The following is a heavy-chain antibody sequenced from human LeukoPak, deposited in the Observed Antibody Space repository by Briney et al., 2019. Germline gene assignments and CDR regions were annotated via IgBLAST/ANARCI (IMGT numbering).Heavy chain of an antibody. D-gene: IGHD6-13*01. V-gene: IGHV5-51*01. CDR3: ARHAYSSTWYPNWFDP. J-gene: IGHJ5*02. Sequence: GESLKISCKGSGYSFTSYWIGWVRQMPGKGLEWMGIIYPGDSDTRYSPSFQGQVTISADKSISTAYLQWSSLKASDTAIYYCARHAYSSTWYPNWFDPWGQGTLVTVSS. CDR2: IYPGDSDT. CDR1: GYSFTSYW.